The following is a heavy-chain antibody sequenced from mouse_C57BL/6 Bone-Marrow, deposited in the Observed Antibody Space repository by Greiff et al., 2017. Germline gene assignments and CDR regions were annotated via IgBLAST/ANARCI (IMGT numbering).Heavy chain of an antibody. V-gene: IGHV1-59*01. D-gene: IGHD1-1*01. CDR1: GYTFTSYW. CDR3: ARSVITSVAY. Sequence: VQLQQPGAELVRPGTSVKLSCKASGYTFTSYWMHWVKQRPGQGLEWIGVIDPSDSYTNYNQKFKGKATLTVDTSSSTAYMQLSSLTSEDSAVYYWARSVITSVAYWGQGTLVTVSA. CDR2: IDPSDSYT. J-gene: IGHJ3*01.